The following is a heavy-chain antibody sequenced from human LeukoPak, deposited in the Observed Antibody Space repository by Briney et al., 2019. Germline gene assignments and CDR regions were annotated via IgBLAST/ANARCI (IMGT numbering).Heavy chain of an antibody. CDR3: ARVLGVRGLTAYYFDY. Sequence: GASVKVSCKASGYTFTSYDVNWVRQAPGQGLEWMGGISVYDGNTNYAQKFQGRVTMTTDTSTSTAYMELRSLRSDDTAVYYCARVLGVRGLTAYYFDYWGQGTLVTVSS. J-gene: IGHJ4*02. V-gene: IGHV1-18*01. CDR1: GYTFTSYD. CDR2: ISVYDGNT. D-gene: IGHD3-10*01.